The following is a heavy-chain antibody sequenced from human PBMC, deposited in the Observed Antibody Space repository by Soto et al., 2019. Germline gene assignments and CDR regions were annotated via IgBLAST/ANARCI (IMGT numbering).Heavy chain of an antibody. D-gene: IGHD2-8*01. CDR1: GFTFSSYT. Sequence: EVQLVESGGGLVKPGGSPRLSCVASGFTFSSYTLNWARQAPGKGLEWVSAISSSSSYKYYADSVKGRFIISRDNAQNSLYLQMNSLRAEDTAVYYCATTNLDVWGQGTTVTVSS. CDR3: ATTNLDV. CDR2: ISSSSSYK. V-gene: IGHV3-21*01. J-gene: IGHJ6*02.